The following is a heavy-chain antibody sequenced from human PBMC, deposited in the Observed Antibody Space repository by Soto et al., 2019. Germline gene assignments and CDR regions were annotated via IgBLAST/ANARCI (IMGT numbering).Heavy chain of an antibody. V-gene: IGHV4-61*01. CDR3: ARDGHGMDV. J-gene: IGHJ6*02. CDR2: IFFTGIT. CDR1: GGSVTTGSYN. Sequence: QVQLQESGPGLVRPSETLSLTCTVSGGSVTTGSYNWGWVRRPPGKGLEWIGNIFFTGITHYNPSLNSRVTMSVDTSKNQFSLTVTSVTAADTAVYYCARDGHGMDVWGQGTSVTVSS.